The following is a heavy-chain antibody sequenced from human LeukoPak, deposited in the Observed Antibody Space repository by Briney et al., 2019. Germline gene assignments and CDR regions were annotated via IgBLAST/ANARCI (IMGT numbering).Heavy chain of an antibody. CDR2: INAGNGDT. CDR3: ARETGSGWAQVGY. Sequence: GASVKVSCKASGYTFTHFPIHWVRQAPGQRLEWMGCINAGNGDTQYSQKLQGRVTISRDTSANTAHMELSSLRSEDTAVYYCARETGSGWAQVGYWGQGTLVTVSS. J-gene: IGHJ4*02. CDR1: GYTFTHFP. D-gene: IGHD6-19*01. V-gene: IGHV1-3*01.